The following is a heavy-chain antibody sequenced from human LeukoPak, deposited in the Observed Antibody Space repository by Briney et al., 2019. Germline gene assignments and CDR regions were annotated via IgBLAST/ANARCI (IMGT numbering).Heavy chain of an antibody. Sequence: PGGSLRLSCAASGFAFDYYWMNWVRQAPGKGLEWVSSISSSSSYIYYADSVKGRFTISRDNAKNSLYLQMNSLRAEDTAVYYCARAIRGSYSPFDYWGQGTLVTVSS. J-gene: IGHJ4*02. CDR1: GFAFDYYW. D-gene: IGHD1-26*01. CDR2: ISSSSSYI. CDR3: ARAIRGSYSPFDY. V-gene: IGHV3-21*01.